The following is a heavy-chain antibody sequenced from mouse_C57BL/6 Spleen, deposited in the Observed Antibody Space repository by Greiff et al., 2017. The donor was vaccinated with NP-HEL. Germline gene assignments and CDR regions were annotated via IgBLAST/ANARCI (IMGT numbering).Heavy chain of an antibody. J-gene: IGHJ1*03. Sequence: VQLQQSGAELVRPGASVKLSCTASGFNIKDDYMHWVKQRPEQGLEWIGWIDPENGDTEYASKFQGKATITADTSSNTAYLQLSSLTSEDTAVYYCTTPITTVRYFDVWGTGTTVTVSS. CDR1: GFNIKDDY. D-gene: IGHD1-1*01. CDR2: IDPENGDT. V-gene: IGHV14-4*01. CDR3: TTPITTVRYFDV.